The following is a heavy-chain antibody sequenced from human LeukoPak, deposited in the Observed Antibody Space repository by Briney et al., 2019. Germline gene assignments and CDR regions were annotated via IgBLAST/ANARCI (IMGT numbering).Heavy chain of an antibody. V-gene: IGHV4-34*01. D-gene: IGHD2-21*01. Sequence: SETLSLTCGVFGVSINGYYWSWIRQSPGKGLEWIGEISHTEGTRYNPSLESRVTMSVGTSESQLSLKLIFVTAADTAVYYCARIRCGHSGSVCYNHWGLGTLVTVSS. CDR2: ISHTEGT. CDR3: ARIRCGHSGSVCYNH. J-gene: IGHJ4*02. CDR1: GVSINGYY.